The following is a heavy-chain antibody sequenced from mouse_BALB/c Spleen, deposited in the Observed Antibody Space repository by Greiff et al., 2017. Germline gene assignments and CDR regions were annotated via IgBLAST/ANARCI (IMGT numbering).Heavy chain of an antibody. V-gene: IGHV1-7*01. CDR2: INPSTGYT. CDR3: ARGDDGYYVGMDY. CDR1: GYTFTSYW. D-gene: IGHD2-3*01. Sequence: QVQLQQSGAELAKPGASVKMSCKASGYTFTSYWMHWVKQRPGQGLEWIGYINPSTGYTEYNQKFKDKATLTADKSSSTAYMQLSSLTSEDSAVYYCARGDDGYYVGMDYWGQGTSVTVSS. J-gene: IGHJ4*01.